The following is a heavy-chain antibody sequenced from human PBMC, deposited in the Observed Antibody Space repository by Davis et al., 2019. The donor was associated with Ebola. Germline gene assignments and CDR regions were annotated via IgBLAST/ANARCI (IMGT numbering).Heavy chain of an antibody. CDR3: ARVGVWFDP. Sequence: SETLSLTCAVYGGSSSGYYWSWIRQPPGKGLEWIGEINHSGSTNYNPSLKSRVTISVDTSKNQFSLKLSSVTAADTAVYYCARVGVWFDPWGQGTLVTVSS. J-gene: IGHJ5*02. D-gene: IGHD3-16*01. CDR1: GGSSSGYY. CDR2: INHSGST. V-gene: IGHV4-34*01.